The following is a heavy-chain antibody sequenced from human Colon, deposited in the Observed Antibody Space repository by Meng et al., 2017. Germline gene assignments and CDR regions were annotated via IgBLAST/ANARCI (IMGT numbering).Heavy chain of an antibody. CDR1: GFTFSDYW. V-gene: IGHV3-7*01. J-gene: IGHJ4*02. D-gene: IGHD3-10*01. CDR3: ARDYGRAGDY. CDR2: INQEGDKI. Sequence: GESLKISCAVSGFTFSDYWMSWVRQPPGKGLEWVACINQEGDKIYYVDSVKGRFTVARDNAKNSRYLEMNTRRAEDTALYYCARDYGRAGDYWGKGTLVTVSS.